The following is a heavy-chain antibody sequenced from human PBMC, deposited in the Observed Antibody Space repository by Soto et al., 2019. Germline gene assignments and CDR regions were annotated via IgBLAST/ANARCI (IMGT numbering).Heavy chain of an antibody. J-gene: IGHJ4*02. Sequence: GGSLRLSCAASGFTFSSYGMHWVRQAPGKGLEWVAVISYDGGNKYYADSVKGQFTISRDNSKNTLDLQMNSLRGEDTAVYYCAKDTDVVGAAYKFDYWGQGTLVTVSS. D-gene: IGHD1-26*01. CDR3: AKDTDVVGAAYKFDY. CDR2: ISYDGGNK. CDR1: GFTFSSYG. V-gene: IGHV3-30*18.